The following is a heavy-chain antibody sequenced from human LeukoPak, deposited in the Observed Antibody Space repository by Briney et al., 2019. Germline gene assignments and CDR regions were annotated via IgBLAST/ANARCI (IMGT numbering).Heavy chain of an antibody. D-gene: IGHD4-17*01. CDR1: GFTFGDYA. CDR2: IRSKAYGGTT. V-gene: IGHV3-49*03. Sequence: PGGSLRLSCTASGFTFGDYAMSWFRQAPGKGLEWVGFIRSKAYGGTTEYAASVKGRFTISRDDSKSIAYLQMNSLKTEDTAVYYCTRAPGDYGINAFDIWGQGTMVTVSS. J-gene: IGHJ3*02. CDR3: TRAPGDYGINAFDI.